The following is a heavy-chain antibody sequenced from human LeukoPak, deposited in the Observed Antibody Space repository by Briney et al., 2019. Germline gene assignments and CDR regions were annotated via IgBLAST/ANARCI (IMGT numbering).Heavy chain of an antibody. Sequence: GGSLRLSCAASGFTFNDYYMSWIRQAPGKGLEWVSYISSSGSTIYYADSVKGRFTISRDNAKNSLYLQMNSLRAEDTAVYYCARDFKYYYDSSGYIWGQGTLVTVSS. CDR2: ISSSGSTI. J-gene: IGHJ4*02. CDR1: GFTFNDYY. D-gene: IGHD3-22*01. CDR3: ARDFKYYYDSSGYI. V-gene: IGHV3-11*04.